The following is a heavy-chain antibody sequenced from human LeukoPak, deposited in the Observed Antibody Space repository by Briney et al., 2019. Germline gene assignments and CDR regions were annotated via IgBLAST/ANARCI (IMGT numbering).Heavy chain of an antibody. D-gene: IGHD6-13*01. CDR2: IKEDGSEK. J-gene: IGHJ4*02. Sequence: GGSLRLSCAASGFTFSNYWMSWVRQAPGKGLEWVANIKEDGSEKYYVDSVKGRFTISRDNARNSLYLQLNSLRAEDTAVYYCASGRQLGYWGQGTLVTVSS. CDR1: GFTFSNYW. CDR3: ASGRQLGY. V-gene: IGHV3-7*01.